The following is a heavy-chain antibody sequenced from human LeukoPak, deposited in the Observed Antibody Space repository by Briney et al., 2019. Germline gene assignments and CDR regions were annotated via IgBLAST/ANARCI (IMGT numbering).Heavy chain of an antibody. CDR3: ARGPYYSVSVTYSFDY. Sequence: SETLSLTCTVSGGSISTFYWSWIRQPPGKGLKWIGYIYYTGSTNYNSSLTSRVTISVDTSKNQFSLKLNSVTAADTAVYYCARGPYYSVSVTYSFDYWGQGTLVTVSS. V-gene: IGHV4-59*01. J-gene: IGHJ4*02. D-gene: IGHD3-10*02. CDR1: GGSISTFY. CDR2: IYYTGST.